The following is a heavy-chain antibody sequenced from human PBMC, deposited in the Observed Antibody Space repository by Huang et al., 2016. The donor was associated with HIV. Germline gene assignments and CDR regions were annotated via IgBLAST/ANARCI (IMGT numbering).Heavy chain of an antibody. J-gene: IGHJ6*03. V-gene: IGHV1-8*03. CDR3: ARGRFGETYNYYMDV. D-gene: IGHD3-10*01. CDR1: GYTFTTYD. Sequence: QVQLVQSGAEVKKPGASVKVSCKASGYTFTTYDLDWGRQATGQGLECMGDMNTKNGNTGYAQKFQGRVTITRRTSISTADMELSRLTSEDTAVYYCARGRFGETYNYYMDVWGKGTTVTVS. CDR2: MNTKNGNT.